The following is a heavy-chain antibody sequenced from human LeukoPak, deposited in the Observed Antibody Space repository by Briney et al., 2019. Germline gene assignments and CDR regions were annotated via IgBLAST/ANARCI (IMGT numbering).Heavy chain of an antibody. Sequence: GGSLRLSCAASGFTFDDYAMHWVRQAPGKGLEWVSGISWNSGSIGYADSVKGRFTISRDSSKNTLYLQMNSLRAEDTAVYYCAKDKYSPFDYWGQGTLVTVSS. CDR2: ISWNSGSI. D-gene: IGHD5-18*01. V-gene: IGHV3-9*01. CDR3: AKDKYSPFDY. J-gene: IGHJ4*02. CDR1: GFTFDDYA.